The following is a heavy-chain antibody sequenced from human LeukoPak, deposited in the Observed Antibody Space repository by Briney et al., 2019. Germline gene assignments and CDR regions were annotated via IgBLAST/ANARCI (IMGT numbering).Heavy chain of an antibody. CDR3: AKCRVSSSGSADY. CDR1: GYTFTSYY. D-gene: IGHD6-19*01. J-gene: IGHJ4*02. Sequence: ASVKVSCKASGYTFTSYYMHWVRQAPGQGLEWMGKIYPSGGSTTYAQKFQGRVTMTRDTSTSTVYMELSSLRSEDTAVYYCAKCRVSSSGSADYWGQGTLVTVSS. V-gene: IGHV1-46*01. CDR2: IYPSGGST.